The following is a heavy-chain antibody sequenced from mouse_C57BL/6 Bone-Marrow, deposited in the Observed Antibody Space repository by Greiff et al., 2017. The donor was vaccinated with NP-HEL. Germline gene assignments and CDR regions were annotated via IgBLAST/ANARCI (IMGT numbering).Heavy chain of an antibody. V-gene: IGHV1-42*01. D-gene: IGHD3-2*02. Sequence: VQLQQSGPELVKPGASVKISCKASGYSFTGYYMNWVKQSPEKSLEWIGEINPSTGGTTYNQKFKAKATLTVDKSSNTAYMQLKSLTSEDSAVYYCARREHSSGFHYAMDYWGQGTSVTVSS. CDR3: ARREHSSGFHYAMDY. CDR2: INPSTGGT. CDR1: GYSFTGYY. J-gene: IGHJ4*01.